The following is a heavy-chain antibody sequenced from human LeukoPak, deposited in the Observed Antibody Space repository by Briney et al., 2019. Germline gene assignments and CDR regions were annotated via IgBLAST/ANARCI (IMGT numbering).Heavy chain of an antibody. CDR1: GFTFSPYT. J-gene: IGHJ3*02. V-gene: IGHV3-21*01. CDR3: ARPTTMTTIAADAFDI. Sequence: SGGSLRLSCAASGFTFSPYTMNWVRQAPGKGLEWVSSISSSSTYKYYADSVEGRFTISRDNAKNSLYLQMNSLRAEDTAVYYCARPTTMTTIAADAFDIWGQGTMVTVSS. CDR2: ISSSSTYK. D-gene: IGHD4-17*01.